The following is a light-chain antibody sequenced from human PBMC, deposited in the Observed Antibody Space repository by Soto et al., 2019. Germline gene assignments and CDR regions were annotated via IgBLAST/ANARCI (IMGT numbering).Light chain of an antibody. CDR2: DAS. CDR3: QQYNSYSRA. CDR1: QSIGTW. J-gene: IGKJ1*01. V-gene: IGKV1-5*01. Sequence: DIQMTQSPSTLSASVGDRVTITCRASQSIGTWLAWYQHKPGRAPKLLIYDASTLEGGVPSRFSGSRSVTEFTFTIRSQQPDDFATYYCQQYNSYSRAFGQGTKVEIK.